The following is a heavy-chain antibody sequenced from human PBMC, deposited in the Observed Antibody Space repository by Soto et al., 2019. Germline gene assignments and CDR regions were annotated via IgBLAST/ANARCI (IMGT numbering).Heavy chain of an antibody. Sequence: KPSESLSLTCTVSVGSISSGDYYWSWIRQPPGKGLEWIGYIYYSGSTYYNPSLKSRVTISVDTSKNQFSLKLSSVTAADTAVYYCARVRDCSGGSCLDVWGQGTTVTVSS. CDR3: ARVRDCSGGSCLDV. J-gene: IGHJ6*02. D-gene: IGHD2-15*01. CDR1: VGSISSGDYY. CDR2: IYYSGST. V-gene: IGHV4-30-4*01.